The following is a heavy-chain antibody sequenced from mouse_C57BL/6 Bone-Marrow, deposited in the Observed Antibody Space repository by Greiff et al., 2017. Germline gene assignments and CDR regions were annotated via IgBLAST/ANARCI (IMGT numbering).Heavy chain of an antibody. CDR1: GFTFSDYY. J-gene: IGHJ1*03. V-gene: IGHV5-12*01. CDR3: ARENYYGSSYAWYFDV. Sequence: DVMLVESGGGLVQPGGSLKLSCAASGFTFSDYYMYWVRQTPEKRLEWVAYISNGGGSTYYPDTVKGRFTISRDNAKNTLYLQMSRLKSEDTAMYYGARENYYGSSYAWYFDVWGTGTTVTVSS. CDR2: ISNGGGST. D-gene: IGHD1-1*01.